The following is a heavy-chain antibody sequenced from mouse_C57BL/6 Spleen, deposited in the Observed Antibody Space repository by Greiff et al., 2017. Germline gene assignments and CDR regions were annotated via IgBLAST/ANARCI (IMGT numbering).Heavy chain of an antibody. Sequence: QVQLKQPGAELVMPGASVKLSCKASGYTFTSYWMHWVKQRPGQGLEWIGEIDPSDSYTNYNQKFKGKSTLTVDKSSSTAYMQLSSLTAEDSAFYYCARVLGHYAMDYWGQGTSVTVSS. D-gene: IGHD1-1*01. CDR3: ARVLGHYAMDY. V-gene: IGHV1-69*01. CDR2: IDPSDSYT. CDR1: GYTFTSYW. J-gene: IGHJ4*01.